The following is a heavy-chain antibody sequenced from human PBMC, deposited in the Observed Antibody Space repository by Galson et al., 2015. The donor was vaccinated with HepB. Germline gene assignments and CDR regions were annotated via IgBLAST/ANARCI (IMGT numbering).Heavy chain of an antibody. CDR2: ISSSSSTI. Sequence: SLRLSCAASGFTFSSYSMNWVRQAPGKGLEWVSYISSSSSTIYYADSVEGRFTISRDNAKNSLYLQMNSLRAEDTAVYYCARGKSGGKGAFDIWGQGTMVTVSS. CDR1: GFTFSSYS. V-gene: IGHV3-48*01. J-gene: IGHJ3*02. D-gene: IGHD4-23*01. CDR3: ARGKSGGKGAFDI.